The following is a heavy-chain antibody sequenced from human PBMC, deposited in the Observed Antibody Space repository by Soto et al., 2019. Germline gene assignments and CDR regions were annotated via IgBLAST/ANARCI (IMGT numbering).Heavy chain of an antibody. CDR1: GFTFSSYA. CDR2: ISGSGDST. CDR3: AKYWYSSGWQFDY. Sequence: PGGSLRLSCAASGFTFSSYAMSWVRLAPGKGLEWVSAISGSGDSTYYADSVKGRFTISRDNSKNTLYLQINSLRAEDTAVYYCAKYWYSSGWQFDYWGQGTLVTVSS. J-gene: IGHJ4*02. D-gene: IGHD6-19*01. V-gene: IGHV3-23*01.